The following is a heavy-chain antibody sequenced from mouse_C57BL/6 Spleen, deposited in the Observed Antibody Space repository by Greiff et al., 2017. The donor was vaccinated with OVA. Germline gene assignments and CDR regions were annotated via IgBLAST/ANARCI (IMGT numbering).Heavy chain of an antibody. J-gene: IGHJ2*01. Sequence: EVQRVESGPELVKPGDSVKISCKASGYSFTGYFMNWVMQSHGKSLEWIGRINPYNGDTFYNQKFKGKATLTVDKSSSTAHMELRSLTSEDSAVYYCARGTTVVATDYWGQGTTLTVSS. CDR3: ARGTTVVATDY. CDR1: GYSFTGYF. CDR2: INPYNGDT. D-gene: IGHD1-1*01. V-gene: IGHV1-20*01.